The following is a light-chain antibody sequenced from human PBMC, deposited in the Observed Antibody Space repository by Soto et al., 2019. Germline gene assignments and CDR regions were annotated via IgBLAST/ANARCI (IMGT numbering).Light chain of an antibody. CDR1: QSVSSN. CDR3: QQYNNWPPLT. V-gene: IGKV3-15*01. Sequence: EILMTQSPATLSVSPGESATLSCRASQSVSSNLAWYQQKPGQAPRLLIYGVSTRATGIPARFSGSGSETKYTLTISSLQSEDFAVYYCQQYNNWPPLTFGGGTKVDIK. J-gene: IGKJ4*01. CDR2: GVS.